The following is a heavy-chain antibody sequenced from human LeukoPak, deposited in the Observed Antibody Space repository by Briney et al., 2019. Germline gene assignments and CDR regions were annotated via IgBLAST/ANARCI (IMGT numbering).Heavy chain of an antibody. Sequence: SETLSLTCTVSGGSISSYYWSWIRQPPWKGLGWIGYIYYSGSTNYNPSLKSRVTISVDTSKNQFSLKLSSVTAADTAVYYCARLTGYSSSWYPFDIWGQGTMVTVSS. CDR3: ARLTGYSSSWYPFDI. CDR1: GGSISSYY. V-gene: IGHV4-59*01. J-gene: IGHJ3*02. D-gene: IGHD6-13*01. CDR2: IYYSGST.